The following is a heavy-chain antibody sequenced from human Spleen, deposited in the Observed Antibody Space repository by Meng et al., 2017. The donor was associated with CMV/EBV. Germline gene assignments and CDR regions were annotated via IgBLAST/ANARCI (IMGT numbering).Heavy chain of an antibody. D-gene: IGHD6-13*01. Sequence: ASVKVSCKASGYTFTGYYMHWVRQAPGQGLEWMGWINPNSGGTNYIQKFQGRVTMTRDTSIDTAYMELSRLRSEDTAVYYCARLSSSSEENSWGQGTLVTVSS. CDR1: GYTFTGYY. J-gene: IGHJ4*02. V-gene: IGHV1-2*02. CDR3: ARLSSSSEENS. CDR2: INPNSGGT.